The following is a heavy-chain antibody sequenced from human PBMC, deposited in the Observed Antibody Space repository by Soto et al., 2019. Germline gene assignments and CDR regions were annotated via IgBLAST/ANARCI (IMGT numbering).Heavy chain of an antibody. D-gene: IGHD6-13*01. CDR2: IYPGDSDT. J-gene: IGHJ3*02. Sequence: GESLKISCKGSGYSFTSYWIGWVRQMPGKGLEWMGIIYPGDSDTRYSPSFQGQVTISAAKSISTAYLQWSCLKASDTAMYYCATASGYPFDAFDIWGQETMVTVSS. V-gene: IGHV5-51*01. CDR1: GYSFTSYW. CDR3: ATASGYPFDAFDI.